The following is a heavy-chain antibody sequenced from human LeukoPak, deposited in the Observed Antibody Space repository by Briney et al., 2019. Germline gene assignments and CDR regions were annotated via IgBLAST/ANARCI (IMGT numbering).Heavy chain of an antibody. Sequence: GESLKISSKASGYSFITYWIGWVRQMPGKGMGWMGIIYPGDSDTRYSPSFRGQVTFSVDKSISTAYLQWSSLEASGTAIYYCARQVNGGNFDYWGQGTLVTISS. D-gene: IGHD2-8*01. V-gene: IGHV5-51*01. J-gene: IGHJ4*02. CDR3: ARQVNGGNFDY. CDR1: GYSFITYW. CDR2: IYPGDSDT.